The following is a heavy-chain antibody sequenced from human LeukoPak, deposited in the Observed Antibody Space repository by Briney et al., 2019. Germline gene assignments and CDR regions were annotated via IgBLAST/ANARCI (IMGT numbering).Heavy chain of an antibody. CDR3: ARPVTTETYYYYYGMDV. CDR2: IWYDGSNK. Sequence: GGSLRLSCAASGFTFSSYAMHWVRQAPGKGLEWVAVIWYDGSNKYYADSVKGRFTISRDNSKNTLYLQMNSLRAEDTAVYYCARPVTTETYYYYYGMDVWGQGTTVTVSS. CDR1: GFTFSSYA. J-gene: IGHJ6*02. D-gene: IGHD4-11*01. V-gene: IGHV3-33*08.